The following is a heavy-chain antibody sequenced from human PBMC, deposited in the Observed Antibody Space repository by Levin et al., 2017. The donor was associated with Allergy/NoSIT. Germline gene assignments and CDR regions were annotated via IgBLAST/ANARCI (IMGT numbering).Heavy chain of an antibody. CDR2: ISYDGNNK. CDR1: GFTFTTHG. V-gene: IGHV3-30*18. Sequence: GGSLRLSCTASGFTFTTHGMHWVRQSPGKGLEWVALISYDGNNKYYADSVKGRFTISRDNSNNTVYLQVSRLRAEDTAVYFCAKDLQSYGDYDYYFYGMDVWGQGTTVTVSS. J-gene: IGHJ6*02. D-gene: IGHD4-17*01. CDR3: AKDLQSYGDYDYYFYGMDV.